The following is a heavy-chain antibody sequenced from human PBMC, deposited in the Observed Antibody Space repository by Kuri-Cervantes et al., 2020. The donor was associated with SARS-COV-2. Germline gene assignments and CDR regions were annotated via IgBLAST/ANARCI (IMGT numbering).Heavy chain of an antibody. J-gene: IGHJ6*02. CDR1: GGSISSYY. Sequence: GSLRLSCAVSGGSISSYYWSWIRQPPGKGLEWIGEINHSGSTNYNPSLKSRATISVDTSKNQFSLRLSSVTAADTAVYFCARLIIETPATGGFYHWFRGMDIWGQGPRSPSP. V-gene: IGHV4-34*01. CDR3: ARLIIETPATGGFYHWFRGMDI. D-gene: IGHD3-9*01. CDR2: INHSGST.